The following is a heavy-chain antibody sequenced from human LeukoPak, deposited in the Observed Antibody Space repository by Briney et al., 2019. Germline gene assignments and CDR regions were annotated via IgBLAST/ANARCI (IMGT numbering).Heavy chain of an antibody. J-gene: IGHJ4*02. CDR2: ISTSGNT. CDR3: ARAREYGDYFDF. CDR1: VSDDSITNYY. V-gene: IGHV4-4*07. Sequence: SETLSLTCTVSVSDDSITNYYWSWIRQPAGKGLEYIGRISTSGNTDYNPSLKSRVTMSIGTSKKQFSLKVSSATAADTAVYYCARAREYGDYFDFWGQGTLVTVSS. D-gene: IGHD4-17*01.